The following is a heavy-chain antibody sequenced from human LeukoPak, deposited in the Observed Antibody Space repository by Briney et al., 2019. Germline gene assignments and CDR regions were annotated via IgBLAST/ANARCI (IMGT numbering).Heavy chain of an antibody. J-gene: IGHJ4*02. CDR2: IIPIFGTA. CDR3: ARERGWRASYSSSWYYFDY. V-gene: IGHV1-69*13. Sequence: SVKVSCKASGGTFSSYAISWVRQAPGQGLEWMGGIIPIFGTANYAQKFQGRVTITADESTSTAYMELSSLRSKDTAVYYCARERGWRASYSSSWYYFDYWGQGTLVTVSS. CDR1: GGTFSSYA. D-gene: IGHD6-13*01.